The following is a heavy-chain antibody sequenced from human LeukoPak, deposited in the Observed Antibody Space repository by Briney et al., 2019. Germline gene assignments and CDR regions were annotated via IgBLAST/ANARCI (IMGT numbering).Heavy chain of an antibody. J-gene: IGHJ4*02. V-gene: IGHV3-15*01. CDR3: TTDFLFAPVANRDY. Sequence: GGSLRLSRAASGFTFSNAWMSWVRQAPGKGLEWVGRIKSKTDGGTTDYAAPVKGRFTISRDDSKNTLYLQMDSLKTEDTAVYYCTTDFLFAPVANRDYWGQGTLVTVSS. CDR1: GFTFSNAW. CDR2: IKSKTDGGTT. D-gene: IGHD2/OR15-2a*01.